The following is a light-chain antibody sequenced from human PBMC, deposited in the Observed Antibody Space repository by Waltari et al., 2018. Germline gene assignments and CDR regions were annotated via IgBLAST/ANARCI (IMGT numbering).Light chain of an antibody. Sequence: EILVTQSPATLSVSPGERVTLSCRASQNVGTSLAWYQQKPGQTPRLLIFGAYSRASGVPARVSGSGSGTDFTLASSSLQSEDFAVYYCQQYEDWPRHSFGGGTKVQIE. V-gene: IGKV3-15*01. CDR2: GAY. J-gene: IGKJ4*01. CDR1: QNVGTS. CDR3: QQYEDWPRHS.